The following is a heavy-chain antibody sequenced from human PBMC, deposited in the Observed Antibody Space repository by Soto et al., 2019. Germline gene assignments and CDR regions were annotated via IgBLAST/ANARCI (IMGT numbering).Heavy chain of an antibody. J-gene: IGHJ6*02. CDR2: IIPIFGTA. Sequence: QVQLVQSGAEVKKPGSSVKVSCKASGGTFSSYVISWVRQAPGQGLEWMGGIIPIFGTANYAQKFQGRVTITADKSTSTAYMELSSLRSEDTAVYYCAREPNLLMVYGYYYGMDVWGQGTTVTVSS. CDR3: AREPNLLMVYGYYYGMDV. CDR1: GGTFSSYV. D-gene: IGHD2-8*01. V-gene: IGHV1-69*06.